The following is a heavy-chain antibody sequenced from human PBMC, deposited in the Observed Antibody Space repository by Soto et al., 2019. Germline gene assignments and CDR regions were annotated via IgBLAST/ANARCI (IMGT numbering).Heavy chain of an antibody. Sequence: SETLSLTCAVYGGSFSGYYWSWIRQPPGKGLEWIGEINHSGSTNYNPSLKSRVTISVDTSKNQFSLKLSSVTAADTAVYYCARGNPQWRYYGSGSYHNWFDPWGQGTLVTVSS. CDR2: INHSGST. CDR3: ARGNPQWRYYGSGSYHNWFDP. CDR1: GGSFSGYY. D-gene: IGHD3-10*01. J-gene: IGHJ5*02. V-gene: IGHV4-34*01.